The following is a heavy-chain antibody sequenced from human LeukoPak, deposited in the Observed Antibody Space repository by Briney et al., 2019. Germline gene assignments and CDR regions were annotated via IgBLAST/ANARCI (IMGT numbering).Heavy chain of an antibody. CDR2: INHGGST. V-gene: IGHV4-34*01. CDR1: GGSFSGYY. D-gene: IGHD2-21*02. Sequence: SETLSLTCAVYGGSFSGYYWSWIRQPPGKGLEWIGEINHGGSTNYNPSLKSRVTISVDPSKNQFPLKLSSVTAADTAVYYCARGHIVVVTAASAFFDYWGQGTLVTVSS. CDR3: ARGHIVVVTAASAFFDY. J-gene: IGHJ4*02.